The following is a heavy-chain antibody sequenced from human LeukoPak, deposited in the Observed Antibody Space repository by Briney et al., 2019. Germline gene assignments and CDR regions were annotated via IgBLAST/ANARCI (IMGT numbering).Heavy chain of an antibody. CDR2: IYYSGST. Sequence: PSETLSLTCTVSGGSISSSSYYWGWIRQPPGKGLEWIGSIYYSGSTYYNPSLKSRVTISVDTSKNQFSLKLGSVTAADTAVYYCARQVDTAMALFDYWGQGTLVTVSS. D-gene: IGHD5-18*01. J-gene: IGHJ4*02. CDR3: ARQVDTAMALFDY. V-gene: IGHV4-39*01. CDR1: GGSISSSSYY.